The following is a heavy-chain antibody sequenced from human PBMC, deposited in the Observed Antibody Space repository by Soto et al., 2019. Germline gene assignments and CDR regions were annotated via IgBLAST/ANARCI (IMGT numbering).Heavy chain of an antibody. CDR1: GGSISSYY. CDR2: IYYSGST. D-gene: IGHD3-3*01. CDR3: ARGPTYYDFWSGSRPYYFDY. J-gene: IGHJ4*02. Sequence: PSETLSLTCTVSGGSISSYYWSWIRQPPGKGLEWTGYIYYSGSTNYNPSLKSRVTISVDTSKNQFSLKLSSVTAADTAVYYCARGPTYYDFWSGSRPYYFDYWGQGTLVTVSS. V-gene: IGHV4-59*01.